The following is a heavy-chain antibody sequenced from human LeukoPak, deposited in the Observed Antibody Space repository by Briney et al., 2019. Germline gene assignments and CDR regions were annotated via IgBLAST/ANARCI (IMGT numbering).Heavy chain of an antibody. V-gene: IGHV3-48*03. J-gene: IGHJ3*02. CDR1: GFTFSSYG. Sequence: PAGPLRLSCAAPGFTFSSYGMYWVRQAPGKGLAWVSWISSSGSNIYYADSVKCRITISRDNAKNSLHLQMNSLRAEDTAVYYYARDLAGRLIFAFYIWGQGTIVTVSS. CDR3: ARDLAGRLIFAFYI. CDR2: ISSSGSNI. D-gene: IGHD6-25*01.